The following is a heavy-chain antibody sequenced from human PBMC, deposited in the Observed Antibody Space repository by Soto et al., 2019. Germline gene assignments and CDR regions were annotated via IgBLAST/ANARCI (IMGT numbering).Heavy chain of an antibody. CDR2: IGANGGGT. J-gene: IGHJ3*01. Sequence: EVQLLEPGGGLVQPGGSLRLSCAASGFTFSSFFMSWVRQAPGKGLDWVSGIGANGGGTYYADSVKGRFIISRGNSKNTLNLQMNSLRAQDTAVYYCARDPNGDYLGAFGFWGQKTMVTVSS. CDR3: ARDPNGDYLGAFGF. D-gene: IGHD4-17*01. CDR1: GFTFSSFF. V-gene: IGHV3-23*01.